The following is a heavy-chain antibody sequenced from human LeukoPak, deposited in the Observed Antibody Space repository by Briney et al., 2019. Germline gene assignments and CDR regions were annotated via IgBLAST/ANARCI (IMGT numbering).Heavy chain of an antibody. D-gene: IGHD3-16*01. Sequence: GGSLRLSCAASGFTFSTYWMTWVRQAPGKGLEWVANTKGDGSEIHYVDSVKGRFTISRDNAKNSLYLQMNYLRAEDTAVYYCARPAYTAAYDLWGQGTMVTVSS. J-gene: IGHJ3*01. CDR2: TKGDGSEI. CDR1: GFTFSTYW. V-gene: IGHV3-7*01. CDR3: ARPAYTAAYDL.